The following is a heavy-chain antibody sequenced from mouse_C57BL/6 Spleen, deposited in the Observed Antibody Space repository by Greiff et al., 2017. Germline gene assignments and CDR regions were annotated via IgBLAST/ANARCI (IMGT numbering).Heavy chain of an antibody. Sequence: QVQLQQPGAELVMPGASVKLSCKASGYTFTSYWMHWVKQRPGQGLGWIGEIDPSDSYTNSNQKFKGKSTLTVDKSSSTAYMQLSSLTSEDSAVYYCARWGYYSNYFDYWGQGTTLTVSS. J-gene: IGHJ2*01. D-gene: IGHD2-5*01. CDR1: GYTFTSYW. CDR3: ARWGYYSNYFDY. CDR2: IDPSDSYT. V-gene: IGHV1-69*01.